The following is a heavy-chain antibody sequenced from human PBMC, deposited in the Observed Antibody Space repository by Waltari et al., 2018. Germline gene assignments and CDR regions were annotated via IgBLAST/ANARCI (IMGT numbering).Heavy chain of an antibody. CDR1: DFTFSRSR. CDR2: ISSTSHYI. V-gene: IGHV3-21*01. CDR3: ARGFWFATVSTFTWFDP. J-gene: IGHJ5*02. D-gene: IGHD4-17*01. Sequence: EEQLVASGGGLVKPGGPLRLSCAAHDFTFSRSRIDWVRQAPGKGLEWFASISSTSHYIYYADSVKGRFTISRDNAKNSLYLQMNSLRAEDTAVYYCARGFWFATVSTFTWFDPWGQGTLVTVSS.